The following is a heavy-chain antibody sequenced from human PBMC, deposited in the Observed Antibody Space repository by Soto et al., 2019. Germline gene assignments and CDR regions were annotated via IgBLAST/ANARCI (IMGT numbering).Heavy chain of an antibody. CDR2: IKSDGSTT. CDR3: ARSDWFDP. CDR1: GFSLSGYW. J-gene: IGHJ5*02. V-gene: IGHV3-74*03. Sequence: EVQLVESGGALVQPGGSLRLSCEAPGFSLSGYWMHWIRQAPGKGLVWVSRIKSDGSTTMYADSVKGRFTISRDNAKNTLYLQMNSLRAEDTAVYSCARSDWFDPWGQGTLVTVSS.